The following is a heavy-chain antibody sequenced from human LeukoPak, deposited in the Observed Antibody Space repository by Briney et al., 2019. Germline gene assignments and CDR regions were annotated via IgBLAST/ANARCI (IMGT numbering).Heavy chain of an antibody. J-gene: IGHJ3*02. CDR1: GYTFTSYY. CDR3: VRDGEVIIKPAASFPHDAFDI. V-gene: IGHV1-46*01. CDR2: FNPSGGRT. Sequence: GASVKVSCKASGYTFTSYYMHWVRQGPGQGLEWMGIFNPSGGRTNYAPKFQGRVTMTRDTATSTVYMELSSLRSEDTAVYYCVRDGEVIIKPAASFPHDAFDIWGQGTMVIVSS. D-gene: IGHD3-10*01.